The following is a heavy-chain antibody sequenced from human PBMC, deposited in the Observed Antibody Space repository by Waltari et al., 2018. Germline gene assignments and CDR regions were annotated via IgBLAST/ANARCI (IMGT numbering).Heavy chain of an antibody. Sequence: EVQLLESGGGLVQPGGSLRLSCAASGFTFSSYAMSWVRQAPGKGLGWVSAISGSGGRTYYADSVKGRFTISRDNSKNTLYLQMNSLRAEDTAVYYCAKIAGGSYYYFDYWGQGTLVTVSS. V-gene: IGHV3-23*01. CDR2: ISGSGGRT. CDR1: GFTFSSYA. J-gene: IGHJ4*02. CDR3: AKIAGGSYYYFDY. D-gene: IGHD1-26*01.